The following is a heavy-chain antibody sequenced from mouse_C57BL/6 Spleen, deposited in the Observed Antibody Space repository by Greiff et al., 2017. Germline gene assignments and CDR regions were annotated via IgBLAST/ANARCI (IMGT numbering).Heavy chain of an antibody. Sequence: EVQLQQSGAELVKPGASVKLSCTASGFNIKDYYMHWVKQRTEQGLEWIGRIDPEDGDTKYAPKFKGKATITADTSSTTAYLQLSSLTSEDTAVYYCARASYCGSSYYFDYWGQGTTLTVSS. V-gene: IGHV14-2*01. CDR3: ARASYCGSSYYFDY. D-gene: IGHD1-1*01. J-gene: IGHJ2*01. CDR2: IDPEDGDT. CDR1: GFNIKDYY.